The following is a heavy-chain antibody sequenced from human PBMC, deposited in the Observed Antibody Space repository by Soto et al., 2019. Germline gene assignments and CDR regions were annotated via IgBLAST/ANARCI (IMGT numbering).Heavy chain of an antibody. CDR2: MNPNSGNT. D-gene: IGHD2-21*02. J-gene: IGHJ6*02. V-gene: IGHV1-8*01. CDR3: ARAVKPQYCGGDCPLYYYYGMDV. CDR1: GYTFTSYD. Sequence: GASVKVSCKASGYTFTSYDINWVRQATGQGLEWMGWMNPNSGNTGYAQKFQGRVTMTRNTSISTAYMELSSLRSEDTAVYYCARAVKPQYCGGDCPLYYYYGMDVWGQGTTVTVSS.